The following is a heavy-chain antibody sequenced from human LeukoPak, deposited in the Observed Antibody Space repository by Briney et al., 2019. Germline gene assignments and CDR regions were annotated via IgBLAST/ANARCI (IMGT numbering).Heavy chain of an antibody. D-gene: IGHD6-19*01. V-gene: IGHV1-18*01. J-gene: IGHJ4*02. CDR2: IYAYNGNT. CDR1: GYSFTSYG. Sequence: ASVKVSCKASGYSFTSYGISWVRQAPGQGLEWMGWIYAYNGNTDYAQNLQGRVTMTTDTSTGTAYMELRSLTSDDTAMYYCARVGTSGWYGHYWGQGTLVTVSS. CDR3: ARVGTSGWYGHY.